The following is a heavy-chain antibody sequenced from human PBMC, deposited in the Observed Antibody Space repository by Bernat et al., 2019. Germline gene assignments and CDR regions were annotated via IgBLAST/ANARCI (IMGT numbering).Heavy chain of an antibody. CDR1: GFTFSSYW. CDR2: INSDGSST. D-gene: IGHD3-22*01. CDR3: ARAQEYYDSSGYYYGVQFLDP. J-gene: IGHJ5*02. Sequence: EVQLVESGGGLVQPGGSLRLSCAASGFTFSSYWMHWVRQAPGKGLVWVSRINSDGSSTSYADSVKGRFTISRDNAKNTLYLQMNSLRAEDTAVYYCARAQEYYDSSGYYYGVQFLDPWGQGTLVTVSS. V-gene: IGHV3-74*01.